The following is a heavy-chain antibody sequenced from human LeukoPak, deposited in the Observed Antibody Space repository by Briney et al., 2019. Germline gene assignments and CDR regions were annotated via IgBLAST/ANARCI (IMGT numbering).Heavy chain of an antibody. D-gene: IGHD3-22*01. CDR2: INWNGGST. Sequence: GGSLRLSCAASGFTFDDYGMTWVRQAPGKGLEWVSGINWNGGSTGYADSVKGRFTISRDNAKNSLYLQMNSLRAEDTALYYCARRRYDSSGYYQYYFDYWGQGTLVTVSS. CDR3: ARRRYDSSGYYQYYFDY. J-gene: IGHJ4*02. CDR1: GFTFDDYG. V-gene: IGHV3-20*04.